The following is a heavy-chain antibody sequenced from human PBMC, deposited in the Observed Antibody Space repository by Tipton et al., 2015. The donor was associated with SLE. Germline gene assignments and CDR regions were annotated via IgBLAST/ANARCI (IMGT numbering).Heavy chain of an antibody. CDR1: GASITSSDW. V-gene: IGHV4-4*02. D-gene: IGHD5-12*01. CDR3: ARLISAYDCNFDY. Sequence: TLSLTCAVSGASITSSDWWSWVRQPPGKGLEYIGEIHHRGSTNYKSSLRGRVTISVDTSTNRLSLQLSSVTAADTALYYCARLISAYDCNFDYWGQGTLVTVSS. J-gene: IGHJ4*02. CDR2: IHHRGST.